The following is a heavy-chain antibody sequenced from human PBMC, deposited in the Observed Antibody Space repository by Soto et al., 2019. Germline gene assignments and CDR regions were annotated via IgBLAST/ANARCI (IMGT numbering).Heavy chain of an antibody. Sequence: QVQLVQSGAEVKKPGASVKFSCKASGYTFTSYGISWVRQAPGQGLEWMGWISAYNGNTNYAQKLQGRVTMTTDTSTSTAYMELRSLRSDDTAVYYCARVKGPYSSSTSCYTLRGMDVWGQGTTVTVSS. CDR2: ISAYNGNT. D-gene: IGHD2-2*02. J-gene: IGHJ6*02. CDR3: ARVKGPYSSSTSCYTLRGMDV. V-gene: IGHV1-18*04. CDR1: GYTFTSYG.